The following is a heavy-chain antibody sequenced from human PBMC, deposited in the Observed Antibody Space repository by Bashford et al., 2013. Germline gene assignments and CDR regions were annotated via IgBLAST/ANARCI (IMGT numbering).Heavy chain of an antibody. CDR2: IEEGGIT. Sequence: SETLSLTCTVSGGSITRSNYQWAWIRQSPGKGQEWIGCIEEGGITYYNPSLKSRVTMLVDTSKNQFSLRLNSVTAADTAVYFCARHLGMIVGGIDPWGQGTLVTVSS. J-gene: IGHJ5*02. CDR3: ARHLGMIVGGIDP. CDR1: GGSITRSNYQ. D-gene: IGHD3-22*01. V-gene: IGHV4-39*01.